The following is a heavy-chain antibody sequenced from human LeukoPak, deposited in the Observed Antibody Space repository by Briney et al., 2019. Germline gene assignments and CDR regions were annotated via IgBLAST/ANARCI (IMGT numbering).Heavy chain of an antibody. D-gene: IGHD3-10*01. CDR3: ARVWFGPDDY. J-gene: IGHJ4*02. CDR1: GGSFSGCY. V-gene: IGHV4-34*01. Sequence: SETLSLTCAVYGGSFSGCYWSWIRQPPGKGLEWIGEINHSGSTNYNPSLKSRVTISVDTSKNQFSLKLSSVTAADTAVYYCARVWFGPDDYWGQGTLVTVSS. CDR2: INHSGST.